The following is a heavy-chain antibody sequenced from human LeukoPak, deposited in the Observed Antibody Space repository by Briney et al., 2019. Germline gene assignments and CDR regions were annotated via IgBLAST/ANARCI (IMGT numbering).Heavy chain of an antibody. D-gene: IGHD2-2*01. V-gene: IGHV1-18*01. Sequence: ASVKVSCKASGYTFTSYGISWVRQAPGQGLERMGWISAYNGNTNYAQKLQGRVTMTTDTSTSTAYMELRSLRSDDTAVYYCARAGVPAAMDYYYYMDVRGKGTTVTVSS. CDR1: GYTFTSYG. J-gene: IGHJ6*03. CDR2: ISAYNGNT. CDR3: ARAGVPAAMDYYYYMDV.